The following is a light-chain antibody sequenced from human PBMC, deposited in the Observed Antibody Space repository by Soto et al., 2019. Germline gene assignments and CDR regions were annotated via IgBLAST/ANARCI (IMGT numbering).Light chain of an antibody. CDR2: GAS. CDR1: QSVSSSY. Sequence: EIVLTQSPGTLSLSPGERATLSCRASQSVSSSYLAWHQQKPGQAPRLLIYGASSRATDIPNRFSGSGSGTDFTLTISRLEPEDFAVYYCQQYGSSPRTFGQGTKVDIK. V-gene: IGKV3-20*01. J-gene: IGKJ1*01. CDR3: QQYGSSPRT.